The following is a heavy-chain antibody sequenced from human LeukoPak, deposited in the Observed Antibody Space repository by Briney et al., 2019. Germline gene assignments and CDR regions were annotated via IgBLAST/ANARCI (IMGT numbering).Heavy chain of an antibody. Sequence: GGSLRLSCAASGFTFSSYSMNWVRQAPGKGLEWVSSISSSSSYIYYADSVKGRFTISRDNAKNSLYLQMNSLRAEDTAVYYCARDWSYSSGGGGVGYWGQGTLVTVSS. V-gene: IGHV3-21*01. J-gene: IGHJ4*02. CDR3: ARDWSYSSGGGGVGY. CDR1: GFTFSSYS. CDR2: ISSSSSYI. D-gene: IGHD6-19*01.